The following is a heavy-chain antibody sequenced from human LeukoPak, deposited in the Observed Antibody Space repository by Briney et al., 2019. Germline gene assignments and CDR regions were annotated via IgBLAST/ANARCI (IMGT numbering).Heavy chain of an antibody. CDR3: ARDKSDYGSGSQNDI. J-gene: IGHJ3*02. Sequence: PSETLSLTCTVSGGSISSYYWSWIRQPAGKGLEWIGRIYTSGSTNYNPSLKSRVTMSVDTSKNQFSLKLSSVTAAGTAVYYCARDKSDYGSGSQNDIWGQGTMVTVSS. D-gene: IGHD3-10*01. CDR1: GGSISSYY. CDR2: IYTSGST. V-gene: IGHV4-4*07.